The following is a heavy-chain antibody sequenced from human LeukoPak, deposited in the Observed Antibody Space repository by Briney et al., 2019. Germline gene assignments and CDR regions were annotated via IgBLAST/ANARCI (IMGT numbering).Heavy chain of an antibody. Sequence: ASVKVSCKASGYTFTGYYTHWVRQAPGQGLEWMGWINPNSGGTNYAQKFQGRVTMTRDTSISTAYMELSRLRSDDTAVYYCARSGKYDFWSGYPLGYWGQGTLVTVSS. J-gene: IGHJ4*02. V-gene: IGHV1-2*02. CDR1: GYTFTGYY. CDR2: INPNSGGT. D-gene: IGHD3-3*01. CDR3: ARSGKYDFWSGYPLGY.